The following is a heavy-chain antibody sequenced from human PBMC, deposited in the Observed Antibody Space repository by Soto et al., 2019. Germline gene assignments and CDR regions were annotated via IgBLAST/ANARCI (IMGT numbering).Heavy chain of an antibody. J-gene: IGHJ3*02. CDR2: ISGSGGST. CDR1: GFTFSSYA. CDR3: ARELAAAGTEGAFDS. V-gene: IGHV3-23*01. D-gene: IGHD6-13*01. Sequence: EVQLLESGGGLVQPGGSLRLSCAASGFTFSSYAMSWVRQAPGKGLEWVAAISGSGGSTYYADSVKGLFTISRDKSKNTLYLQMNSLRAEDTDVYYCARELAAAGTEGAFDSWGQGTMVTVSS.